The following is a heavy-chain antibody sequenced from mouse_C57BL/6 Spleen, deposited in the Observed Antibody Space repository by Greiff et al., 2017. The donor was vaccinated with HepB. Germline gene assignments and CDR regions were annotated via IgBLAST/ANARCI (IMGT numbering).Heavy chain of an antibody. Sequence: QVQLQQSGPELVKPGASVKISCKASGYAFSSSWMNWVKQRPGKGLEWIGRIYPGDGDTNYNGKFKGKATLTADKSSSTAYIQLSSLTSEDSAVYFCARSIYDYDAGAFAYWGQGTLVTVSA. J-gene: IGHJ3*01. D-gene: IGHD2-4*01. CDR1: GYAFSSSW. CDR2: IYPGDGDT. CDR3: ARSIYDYDAGAFAY. V-gene: IGHV1-82*01.